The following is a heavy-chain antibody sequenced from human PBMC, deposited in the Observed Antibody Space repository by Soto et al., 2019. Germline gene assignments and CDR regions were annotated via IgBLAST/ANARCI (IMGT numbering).Heavy chain of an antibody. V-gene: IGHV4-34*01. Sequence: SETLSLTCAVYGGSFSGYYWSWIRQPPGKGLEWIGEINHSGSTNYNPSLKSRVTISVDTSKNQFSLKLSSVTAADTAVYYCARASLYYYYGMDVWGQGTTVTVSS. J-gene: IGHJ6*02. CDR3: ARASLYYYYGMDV. CDR1: GGSFSGYY. CDR2: INHSGST.